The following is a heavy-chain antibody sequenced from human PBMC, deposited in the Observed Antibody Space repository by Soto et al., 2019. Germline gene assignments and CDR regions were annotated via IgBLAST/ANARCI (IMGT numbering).Heavy chain of an antibody. Sequence: EVQLLESGGHFVHPGGSLRLSCAASGFTFSDYAMIWIRQVPGKGLQWVSGLYGSGRGIHYAESVKGRFTISRDNSAYAVYLQMNNLRVEDSAIYYCAKDAVSRDGVWLAHVWGLGTVVTVSS. V-gene: IGHV3-23*01. CDR2: LYGSGRGI. J-gene: IGHJ4*02. CDR3: AKDAVSRDGVWLAHV. CDR1: GFTFSDYA. D-gene: IGHD5-12*01.